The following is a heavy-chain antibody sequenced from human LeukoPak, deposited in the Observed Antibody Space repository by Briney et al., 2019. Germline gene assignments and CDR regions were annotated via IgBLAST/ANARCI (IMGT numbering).Heavy chain of an antibody. CDR1: GFTFDDYA. V-gene: IGHV3-9*03. CDR2: ISWNSGGI. D-gene: IGHD6-19*01. J-gene: IGHJ4*02. CDR3: AKGKDVAVAGTFDY. Sequence: GRSLRLSCAASGFTFDDYAMHWVRQAPGKGLEWVSGISWNSGGIGYADSVKGRFTISRDNAKNSLYLQMNSLRVEDMALYYCAKGKDVAVAGTFDYWGQGTLVTVSS.